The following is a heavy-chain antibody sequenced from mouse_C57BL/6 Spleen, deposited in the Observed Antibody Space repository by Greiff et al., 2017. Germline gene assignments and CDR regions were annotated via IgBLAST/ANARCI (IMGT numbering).Heavy chain of an antibody. CDR3: ARPYYSTYAMDY. Sequence: QVQLKQSGAELVKPGASVKLSCKASGYTFTSYWMHWVKQRPGQGLEWIGMIHPNSGSTNYNEKFKSKATLTVDKSSSTAYMQLSSLTSEDSAVYYCARPYYSTYAMDYWGQGTSVTVSS. CDR2: IHPNSGST. CDR1: GYTFTSYW. V-gene: IGHV1-64*01. J-gene: IGHJ4*01. D-gene: IGHD2-5*01.